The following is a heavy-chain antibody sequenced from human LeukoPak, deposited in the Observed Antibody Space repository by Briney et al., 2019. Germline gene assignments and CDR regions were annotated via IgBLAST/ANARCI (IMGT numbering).Heavy chain of an antibody. CDR1: GFTFSSYS. D-gene: IGHD1/OR15-1a*01. Sequence: GGSLRLSCAASGFTFSSYSMHWVRQAPGKGLEWVAVISFDGSNKKYADSVKGRFTISRDNSKNTLYLQMNSLRPEDTALYFCARDGEHRSLEGYFDYWGQGTLVTVSS. CDR2: ISFDGSNK. V-gene: IGHV3-30-3*01. J-gene: IGHJ4*02. CDR3: ARDGEHRSLEGYFDY.